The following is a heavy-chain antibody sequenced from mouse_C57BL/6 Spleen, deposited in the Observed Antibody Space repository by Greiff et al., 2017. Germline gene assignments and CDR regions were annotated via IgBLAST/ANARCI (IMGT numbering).Heavy chain of an antibody. Sequence: VQLQQSGPGLVQPSQSLSITCTVSGFSLTSYGVHWVLQPPGKGLEWLGVIWSGGSTDYNAAFISRLSISKDNSKSQVFFKMNSLQADDTDIYYCAKNGGLLLRDAMDYWGQGTSVTVSS. CDR3: AKNGGLLLRDAMDY. J-gene: IGHJ4*01. CDR2: IWSGGST. D-gene: IGHD2-3*01. V-gene: IGHV2-4*01. CDR1: GFSLTSYG.